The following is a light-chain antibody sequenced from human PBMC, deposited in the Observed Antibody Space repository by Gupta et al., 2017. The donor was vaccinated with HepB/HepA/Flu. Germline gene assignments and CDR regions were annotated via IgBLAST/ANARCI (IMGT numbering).Light chain of an antibody. CDR1: QSVLYKSNNNNY. V-gene: IGKV4-1*01. Sequence: DIVMTQSPDSLAVSLGERATINCKSSQSVLYKSNNNNYLAWYQQKPGQPPKLLIYWASTRESGVPDRFSGSGSGTDFTLTTTSLQAEDVAVYYGQQDYTTWTFGQGTKVEIK. CDR3: QQDYTTWT. J-gene: IGKJ1*01. CDR2: WAS.